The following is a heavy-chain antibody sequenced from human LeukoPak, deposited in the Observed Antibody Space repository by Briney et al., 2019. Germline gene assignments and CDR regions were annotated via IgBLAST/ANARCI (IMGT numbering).Heavy chain of an antibody. Sequence: GESLKISCKGSEYSFSTYWIGWLRQMPGKGLEWMGIIYPGDSDTRYSPSFQGQVTISADKSISTAYLQWSSLKASDTAMYYCARHSYSSGWFDPWGQGTLVTVSS. J-gene: IGHJ5*02. D-gene: IGHD6-19*01. CDR1: EYSFSTYW. V-gene: IGHV5-51*01. CDR3: ARHSYSSGWFDP. CDR2: IYPGDSDT.